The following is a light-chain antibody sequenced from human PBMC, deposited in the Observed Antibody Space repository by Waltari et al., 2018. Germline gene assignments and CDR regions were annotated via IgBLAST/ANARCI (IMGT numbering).Light chain of an antibody. CDR1: QRIGPY. J-gene: IGKJ1*01. Sequence: DIEMTQSPSSLSASVGDRVIITCRASQRIGPYIHWYQQKPGTAPKLLIYDASILQTVVPSKFGCSGSGTVFTLTISSLQPEDFATYYCQQNSNVPPTFGLGPKVEIK. CDR3: QQNSNVPPT. CDR2: DAS. V-gene: IGKV1-39*01.